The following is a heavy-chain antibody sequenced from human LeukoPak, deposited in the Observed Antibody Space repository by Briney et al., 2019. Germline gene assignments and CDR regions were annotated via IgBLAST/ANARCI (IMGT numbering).Heavy chain of an antibody. D-gene: IGHD6-25*01. CDR3: ARLRRDGFDY. CDR1: GYSFTTYW. V-gene: IGHV5-51*01. CDR2: IYPADSDT. Sequence: GESLKISCQGSGYSFTTYWIGWVRQMPGKGLEWMGIIYPADSDTTYSPSFQGQVTISADKSISTAYLQWSSLKASDTAMYYCARLRRDGFDYWGQGTLVTVSS. J-gene: IGHJ4*02.